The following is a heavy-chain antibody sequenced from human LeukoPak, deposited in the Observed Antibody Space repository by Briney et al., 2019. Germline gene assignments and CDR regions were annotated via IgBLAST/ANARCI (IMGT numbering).Heavy chain of an antibody. CDR1: GSSIASLNW. CDR2: IYYTGSI. J-gene: IGHJ4*02. D-gene: IGHD3-10*01. CDR3: ARKTDAKSYYPD. Sequence: SDTLSLTCSVSGSSIASLNWWGWIRQPPGKGLEWIGYIYYTGSIHYNPSLKSRVTMSVDTSKNQFSLRLSSVTAVDTAVYYCARKTDAKSYYPDWGQGTLVTVSS. V-gene: IGHV4-28*05.